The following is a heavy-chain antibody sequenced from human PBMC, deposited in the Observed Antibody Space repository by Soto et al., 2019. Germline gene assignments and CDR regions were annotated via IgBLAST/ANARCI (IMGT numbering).Heavy chain of an antibody. CDR1: GGSFSGYY. Sequence: SETLSLTCAVYGGSFSGYYWSWIRQPPGKGLEWIGEINHSGSTNYNPSLKSRVTISVDTSKSQFSLKLSSVTAADTAVYYCASLEYCSSTSCTDYWGQGTLVTVSS. V-gene: IGHV4-34*01. CDR3: ASLEYCSSTSCTDY. CDR2: INHSGST. D-gene: IGHD2-2*01. J-gene: IGHJ4*02.